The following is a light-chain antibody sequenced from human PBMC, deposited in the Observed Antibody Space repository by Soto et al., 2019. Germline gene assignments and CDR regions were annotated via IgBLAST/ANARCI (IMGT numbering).Light chain of an antibody. V-gene: IGKV3-20*01. J-gene: IGKJ1*01. Sequence: EIVLTQSPGTLSLYPWERATLSCRACQGVSSRYLACCQQKPGQSPSLLVCGASSRATGIPDRFSGSGSGTVFTLTISRLEPEDFAVYFCQQYGRSPTFGQETKVDIK. CDR2: GAS. CDR3: QQYGRSPT. CDR1: QGVSSRY.